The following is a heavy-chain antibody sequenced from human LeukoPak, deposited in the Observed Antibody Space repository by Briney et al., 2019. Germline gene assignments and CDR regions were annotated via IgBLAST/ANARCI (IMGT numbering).Heavy chain of an antibody. CDR1: GFTFRNYA. D-gene: IGHD3-3*01. CDR2: ISGSGDSV. Sequence: GGSLRLSCAASGFTFRNYAMAWVRQAQGKGLECVSAISGSGDSVRYADSVKGRFTISRDNSKNTLYLQMNNLRAEDTDLYYCARDFWATNYYYGMDVWGQGTTVTVSS. V-gene: IGHV3-23*01. CDR3: ARDFWATNYYYGMDV. J-gene: IGHJ6*02.